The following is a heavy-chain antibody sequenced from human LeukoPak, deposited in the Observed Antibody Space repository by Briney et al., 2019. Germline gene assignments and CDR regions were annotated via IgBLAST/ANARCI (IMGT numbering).Heavy chain of an antibody. CDR2: INPSGGST. Sequence: GSVQVSCKASGYTFTSYYMHWVRQAPGQGLEWMGIINPSGGSTSYAQKFQGRVTMTRDTSTSTVYMELSSLRSEDTAVYYCARDQGVWGSYRSLGYWGQGTLVTVSS. CDR1: GYTFTSYY. D-gene: IGHD3-16*02. V-gene: IGHV1-46*01. CDR3: ARDQGVWGSYRSLGY. J-gene: IGHJ4*02.